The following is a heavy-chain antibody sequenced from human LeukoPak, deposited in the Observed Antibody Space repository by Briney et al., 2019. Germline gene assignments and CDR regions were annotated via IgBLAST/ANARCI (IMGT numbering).Heavy chain of an antibody. V-gene: IGHV3-7*01. CDR3: ARSGGYGWDY. J-gene: IGHJ4*02. CDR1: GFNFRAYW. CDR2: IKPDGSGE. Sequence: GGSLRLSCTTSGFNFRAYWMGWVRQAPGKGLEWVANIKPDGSGEYYVDSLKGRFTISRDNAENSLFLQMNNLRVDDTAVYYCARSGGYGWDYWGQGAVVTVSS. D-gene: IGHD5-12*01.